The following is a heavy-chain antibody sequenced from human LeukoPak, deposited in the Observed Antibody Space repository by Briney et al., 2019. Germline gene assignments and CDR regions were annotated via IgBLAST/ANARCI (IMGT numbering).Heavy chain of an antibody. J-gene: IGHJ4*02. CDR2: ISSSSSYI. V-gene: IGHV3-21*01. CDR3: ARGATYAYYQDY. CDR1: GFTFSSYS. D-gene: IGHD1-26*01. Sequence: GGSLRLSCAASGFTFSSYSMNWVRQAPGTGLEWVSSISSSSSYIYYADSVKGRFTISRDNAKNTLYLQMNSLRAEDTAVYYCARGATYAYYQDYWGQGTLVTVSS.